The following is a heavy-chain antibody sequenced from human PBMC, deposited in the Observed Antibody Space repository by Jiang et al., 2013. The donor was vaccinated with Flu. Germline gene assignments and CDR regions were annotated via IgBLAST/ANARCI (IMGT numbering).Heavy chain of an antibody. Sequence: LEWIGRIYTSGSTNYNPSLKSRLTMSVDTSKNQFSLKLTSVTAADTAVYYCARNYRGYSYGYIDSWGQGTLVTVSS. CDR3: ARNYRGYSYGYIDS. J-gene: IGHJ4*02. D-gene: IGHD5-18*01. CDR2: IYTSGST. V-gene: IGHV4-4*07.